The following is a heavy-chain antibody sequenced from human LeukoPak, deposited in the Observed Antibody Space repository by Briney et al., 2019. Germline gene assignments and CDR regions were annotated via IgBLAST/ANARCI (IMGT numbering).Heavy chain of an antibody. CDR1: GFTFNTYA. CDR2: ISGSGGRT. CDR3: AKETYSSGSYIDS. J-gene: IGHJ4*02. V-gene: IGHV3-23*01. D-gene: IGHD6-19*01. Sequence: GGSLRLSCAASGFTFNTYAMNWVRQAPGKGLEWVSAISGSGGRTYYADSVKGRSTISRDNSKNTLYLQMNSLRAEDTAVYYCAKETYSSGSYIDSWGQGTLVTVSS.